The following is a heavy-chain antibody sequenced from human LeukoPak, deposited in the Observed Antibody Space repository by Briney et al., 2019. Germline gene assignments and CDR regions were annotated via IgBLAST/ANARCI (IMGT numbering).Heavy chain of an antibody. J-gene: IGHJ4*02. V-gene: IGHV3-33*01. CDR2: IWYDGSNK. D-gene: IGHD5-24*01. CDR1: GFTFSSYG. Sequence: GGSLRLSCAASGFTFSSYGMHWVRQAPGKGLEWVAVIWYDGSNKYYADSVKGRFTISRDNSKNTLYLQMNSLRAEDTAVYYCARGGAPVSFNFFDYWGQGTLVTVSS. CDR3: ARGGAPVSFNFFDY.